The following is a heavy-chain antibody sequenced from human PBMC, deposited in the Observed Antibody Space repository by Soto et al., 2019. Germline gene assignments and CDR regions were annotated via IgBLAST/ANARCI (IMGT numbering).Heavy chain of an antibody. CDR2: INHSGST. CDR3: ARGIRKVVPAAIRSRWFDP. D-gene: IGHD2-2*02. V-gene: IGHV4-34*01. CDR1: GGSFSGYY. Sequence: SETLSLTCAVYGGSFSGYYWSWIRQPPGKGLEWIGEINHSGSTNYNPSLKSRVTISVDTSKNQFSLKLSSVTAADTAVYYCARGIRKVVPAAIRSRWFDPWGQGXLVTVSS. J-gene: IGHJ5*02.